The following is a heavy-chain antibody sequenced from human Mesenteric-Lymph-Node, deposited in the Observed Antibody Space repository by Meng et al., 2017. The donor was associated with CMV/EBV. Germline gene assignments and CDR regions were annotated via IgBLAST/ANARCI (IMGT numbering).Heavy chain of an antibody. CDR3: ARAYYYDSSGYYPGDY. Sequence: GESLKISCAASGSTFSSYAMHWVRQAPGKGLEWVAVISYDGSNKYYADSVKGRFTISRDNSKNTLYLQMNSLRAEDTAVYYCARAYYYDSSGYYPGDYWGQGTLVTVSS. V-gene: IGHV3-30-3*01. CDR2: ISYDGSNK. J-gene: IGHJ4*02. CDR1: GSTFSSYA. D-gene: IGHD3-22*01.